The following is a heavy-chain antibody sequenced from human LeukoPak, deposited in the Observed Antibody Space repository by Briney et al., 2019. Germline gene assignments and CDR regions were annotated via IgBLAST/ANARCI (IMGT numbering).Heavy chain of an antibody. J-gene: IGHJ4*02. CDR2: IYSGGST. V-gene: IGHV3-53*01. Sequence: GGSLRLSCAASGFTVSSNYMSWVRQAPGKGLEWVSVIYSGGSTYYADSVKGRFTISRDNSKNTLYLQMNSLRAEDPAVYYCARAYGSGSYCLRHWGQGTLVTVSS. CDR1: GFTVSSNY. D-gene: IGHD3-10*01. CDR3: ARAYGSGSYCLRH.